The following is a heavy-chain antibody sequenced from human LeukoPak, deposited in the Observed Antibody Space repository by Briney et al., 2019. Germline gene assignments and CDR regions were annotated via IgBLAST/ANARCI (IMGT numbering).Heavy chain of an antibody. V-gene: IGHV4-30-4*08. J-gene: IGHJ3*02. CDR2: IYYSGST. CDR3: ASYMITFGGVIADAFDI. Sequence: SETLSLTCTVSGGSISSGDYYWSWIRQPPGKGLEWIGYIYYSGSTYYNPSLKSRVTISVDTSKNQFSLKLSSVTAADTAVYYCASYMITFGGVIADAFDIWGQGKMVTVSS. CDR1: GGSISSGDYY. D-gene: IGHD3-16*02.